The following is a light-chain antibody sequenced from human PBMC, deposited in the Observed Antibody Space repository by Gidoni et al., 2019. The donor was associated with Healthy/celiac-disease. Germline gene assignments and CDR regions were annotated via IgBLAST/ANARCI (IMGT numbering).Light chain of an antibody. CDR3: QQYNNWPL. Sequence: EIVMTQSQATLSVSPGQRPTPSCRARQSVSSNLAWYQQKPGQAPRLLIYGASTRATGIPARFSGSGSGTEFTLTISSLQSEDFAVYYCQQYNNWPLFGPGTKVDIK. J-gene: IGKJ3*01. V-gene: IGKV3-15*01. CDR2: GAS. CDR1: QSVSSN.